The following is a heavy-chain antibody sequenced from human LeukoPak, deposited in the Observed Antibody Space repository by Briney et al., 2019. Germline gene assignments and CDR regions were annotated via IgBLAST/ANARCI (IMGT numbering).Heavy chain of an antibody. CDR2: IYPGDSDT. J-gene: IGHJ5*02. CDR1: GYSFTSYW. Sequence: PGESLTISCKGSGYSFTSYWIGGVRQMPGKGLEWMGIIYPGDSDTRYSPSFQGQVIISADKSISTAYQQWSSLKASDTAMYYCARLSALAAAFWFDPWGQGTLVTVSS. D-gene: IGHD6-13*01. V-gene: IGHV5-51*01. CDR3: ARLSALAAAFWFDP.